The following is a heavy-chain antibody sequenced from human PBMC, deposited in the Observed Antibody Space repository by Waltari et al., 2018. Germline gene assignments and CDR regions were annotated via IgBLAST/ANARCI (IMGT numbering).Heavy chain of an antibody. V-gene: IGHV4-34*01. J-gene: IGHJ3*02. D-gene: IGHD6-13*01. CDR3: ARAGRGYSSSWYRGYAFDI. CDR1: GGSFSGYY. Sequence: QVQLQQWGAGLLKPSETLSLTCAVYGGSFSGYYWSWIRQPPGKGLGWIGEINHSGRHTYNTSRKSRVTLSVQTSKNPFPLTLRSVTAAETAVYYCARAGRGYSSSWYRGYAFDIWGQGTMVTVSS. CDR2: INHSGRH.